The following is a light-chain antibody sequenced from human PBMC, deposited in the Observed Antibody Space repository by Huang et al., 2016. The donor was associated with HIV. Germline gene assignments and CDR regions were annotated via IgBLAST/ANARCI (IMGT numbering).Light chain of an antibody. CDR2: CAR. J-gene: IGKJ5*01. CDR1: QSLLYSLNNKNY. V-gene: IGKV4-1*01. CDR3: QQYYQNPQT. Sequence: DIVMTQSPDSLSVSPGERATIDLKSSQSLLYSLNNKNYLAWFQQKPGRPPKLLRYCARTRESGIPERFSGSGSGTDFTLTINNLQPEDVATYYCQQYYQNPQTFGQGT.